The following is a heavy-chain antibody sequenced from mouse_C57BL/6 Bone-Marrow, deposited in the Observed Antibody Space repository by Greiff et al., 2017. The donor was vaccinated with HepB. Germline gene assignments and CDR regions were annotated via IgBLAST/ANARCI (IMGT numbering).Heavy chain of an antibody. J-gene: IGHJ3*01. V-gene: IGHV5-12*01. D-gene: IGHD2-4*01. CDR1: GFTFSDYY. CDR3: ARHQNDYDEEAGWFAY. CDR2: ISNGGGST. Sequence: EVMLVESGGGLVQPGGSLKLSCAASGFTFSDYYMYWVRQTPEKRLEWVAYISNGGGSTYYPDTVKGRFTISRDNAKNTLYLQMSRLKSEDTAMYYCARHQNDYDEEAGWFAYWGQGTLVTVSA.